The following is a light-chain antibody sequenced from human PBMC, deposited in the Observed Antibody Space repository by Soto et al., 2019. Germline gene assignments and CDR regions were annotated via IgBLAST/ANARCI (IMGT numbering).Light chain of an antibody. CDR2: SAS. V-gene: IGKV3-20*01. J-gene: IGKJ4*01. CDR3: HQYGSSPLT. Sequence: EIVMTQSPATLSVSPGERATLSCRASQSVSSNLAWYQQKPGQAPSLLIYSASRRARGIPDRFSASGFATDFTLTISRLEPEDFAVYYCHQYGSSPLTFGGGTKVEI. CDR1: QSVSSN.